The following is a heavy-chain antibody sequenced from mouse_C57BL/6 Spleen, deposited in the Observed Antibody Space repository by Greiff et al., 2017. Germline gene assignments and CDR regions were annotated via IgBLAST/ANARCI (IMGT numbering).Heavy chain of an antibody. CDR1: GFTFSSYA. D-gene: IGHD4-1*01. Sequence: DVQLVESGGGLVKPGGSLKLSCAASGFTFSSYAMSWVRQTPEKRLEWVATISDGGSYTYYPDHVKGRLTISRDNAKNNLYLQMSHLKSEDTAMYYCARDRSNWDEGYAMDYWGQGTSVTVSS. CDR2: ISDGGSYT. V-gene: IGHV5-4*01. CDR3: ARDRSNWDEGYAMDY. J-gene: IGHJ4*01.